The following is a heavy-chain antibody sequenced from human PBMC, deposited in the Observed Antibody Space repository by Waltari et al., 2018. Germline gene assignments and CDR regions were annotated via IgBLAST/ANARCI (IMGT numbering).Heavy chain of an antibody. D-gene: IGHD5-18*01. J-gene: IGHJ2*01. CDR1: GYTFTDYY. CDR3: ARDEGYSYGYDWYFDL. V-gene: IGHV1-2*02. Sequence: QVQLVQSGAEVKKPGASVKVSCKASGYTFTDYYMHWVRQAPGQGLEWMGWINPNSGDTNYAQKFQGRVTMTRDTSISTAYMELSRLRSDDTAVYYCARDEGYSYGYDWYFDLWGRGTLVTVSS. CDR2: INPNSGDT.